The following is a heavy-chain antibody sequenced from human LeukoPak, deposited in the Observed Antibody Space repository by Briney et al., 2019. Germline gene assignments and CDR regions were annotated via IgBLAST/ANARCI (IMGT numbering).Heavy chain of an antibody. CDR2: INPNSGGT. Sequence: ASVKVSCKASGYTFTNYAISWVRQAPGQGLEWMGWINPNSGGTNYAQKFQGRVTMTRDTSISTAHMELSRLRSDDTAVYYCARPRNIAAAGDDAFDIWGQGTMVTVSS. J-gene: IGHJ3*02. D-gene: IGHD6-13*01. V-gene: IGHV1-2*02. CDR3: ARPRNIAAAGDDAFDI. CDR1: GYTFTNYA.